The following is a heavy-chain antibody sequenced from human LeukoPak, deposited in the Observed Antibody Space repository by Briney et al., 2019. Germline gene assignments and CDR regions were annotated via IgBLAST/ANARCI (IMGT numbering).Heavy chain of an antibody. J-gene: IGHJ4*02. CDR2: IYYSGST. Sequence: PSETLSLTCTVSGGSISSSSYYWGWIRQPPGKGLEWIGSIYYSGSTYYNPSLKSRVTISVDTSKNQFSLKLSSVTAADTAVYYCARGGYYDSSGQLDYWGQGTLVTVSS. V-gene: IGHV4-39*01. CDR1: GGSISSSSYY. CDR3: ARGGYYDSSGQLDY. D-gene: IGHD3-22*01.